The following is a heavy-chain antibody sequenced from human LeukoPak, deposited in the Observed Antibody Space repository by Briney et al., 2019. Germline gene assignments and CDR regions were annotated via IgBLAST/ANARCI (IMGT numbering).Heavy chain of an antibody. Sequence: PSETLSLTCTVSGGSISSYYWSWIRQPAGKGLEWIGRIYTSGSTNYNPSLKSRVSMSVDTSKNQFSLKLSSVTAADTAVYYCARAKSYYYDSSGILDYWGQGTLVTVSS. V-gene: IGHV4-4*07. CDR2: IYTSGST. J-gene: IGHJ4*02. D-gene: IGHD3-22*01. CDR3: ARAKSYYYDSSGILDY. CDR1: GGSISSYY.